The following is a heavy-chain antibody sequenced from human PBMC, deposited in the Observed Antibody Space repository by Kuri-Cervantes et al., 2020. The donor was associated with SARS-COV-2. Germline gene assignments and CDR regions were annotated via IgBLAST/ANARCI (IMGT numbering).Heavy chain of an antibody. J-gene: IGHJ4*02. D-gene: IGHD3-3*01. Sequence: GSLRLSCAVSGGSVNRGSYYWSWIRQPPGKGLEWIGDIFYSGRTNYNPSLKSRITMSVDTSKDQSSLKFTSVTAADTAVYYCARTQSVTLFGVVATFDSWGQGILVTVSS. V-gene: IGHV4-61*01. CDR1: GGSVNRGSYY. CDR3: ARTQSVTLFGVVATFDS. CDR2: IFYSGRT.